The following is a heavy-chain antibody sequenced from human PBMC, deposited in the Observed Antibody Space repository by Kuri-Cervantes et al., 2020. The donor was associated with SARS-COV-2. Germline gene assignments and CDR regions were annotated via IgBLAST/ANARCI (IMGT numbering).Heavy chain of an antibody. D-gene: IGHD2-2*01. CDR2: INHSGST. Sequence: ESLKISCAASGFTFSNAWMNWVRQPPGKGLEWIGEINHSGSTNYNPSLKSRVTISVDTSKNLFSLRLTSVTATDTAIYYCATGRVVPGGYWFDPWGQGTLVTVSS. J-gene: IGHJ5*02. CDR1: GFTFSNAW. V-gene: IGHV4-34*01. CDR3: ATGRVVPGGYWFDP.